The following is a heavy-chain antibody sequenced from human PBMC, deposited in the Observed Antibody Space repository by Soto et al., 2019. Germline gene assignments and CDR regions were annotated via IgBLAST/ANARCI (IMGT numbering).Heavy chain of an antibody. Sequence: EVQLVESGGDLVQPGGSLRVSCAASGFTFSNYWKHWVRQAPGKGLVWVSRISSDGSSTKYADSVKGRFTISRDNAKNTLYLQMNSLRAEDTALYYCARVGVDTTVVDGGYYYYGMDVWGQGTTVTVSS. V-gene: IGHV3-74*03. CDR1: GFTFSNYW. CDR2: ISSDGSST. J-gene: IGHJ6*02. D-gene: IGHD5-18*01. CDR3: ARVGVDTTVVDGGYYYYGMDV.